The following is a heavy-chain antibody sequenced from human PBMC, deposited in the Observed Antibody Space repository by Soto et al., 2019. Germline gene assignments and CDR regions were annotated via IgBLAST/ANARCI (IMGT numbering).Heavy chain of an antibody. V-gene: IGHV4-34*01. CDR1: GCFMTNGYY. J-gene: IGHJ4*02. Sequence: SETLSLTCVVSGCFMTNGYYWSWIRQPPGKGLEWIGEINHSGSTNYNPSLKSRVTISVDTSKNQFSLKLGSVTAADTAVYYCARGAHGWLQWALPRYFDYWGQGTLVTVSS. D-gene: IGHD4-4*01. CDR2: INHSGST. CDR3: ARGAHGWLQWALPRYFDY.